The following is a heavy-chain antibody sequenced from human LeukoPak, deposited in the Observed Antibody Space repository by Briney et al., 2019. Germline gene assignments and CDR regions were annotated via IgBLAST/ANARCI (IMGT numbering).Heavy chain of an antibody. CDR3: AREASHCGGDCYDY. D-gene: IGHD2-21*01. J-gene: IGHJ4*02. V-gene: IGHV3-48*03. Sequence: PGGSLRLSCVASGFTFSTYEMNWVRQAPGKGLEWVSYIISGSGNTKYYADSVKGRSTISRDNAKSSLYLQMNSLRAEDTAIYYCAREASHCGGDCYDYWGQGTLVTVSS. CDR1: GFTFSTYE. CDR2: IISGSGNTK.